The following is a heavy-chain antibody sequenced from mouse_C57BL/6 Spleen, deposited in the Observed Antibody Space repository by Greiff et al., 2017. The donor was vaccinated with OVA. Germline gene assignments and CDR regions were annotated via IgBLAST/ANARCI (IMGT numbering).Heavy chain of an antibody. D-gene: IGHD1-1*01. V-gene: IGHV1-64*01. J-gene: IGHJ4*01. CDR2: IHPNSGST. CDR3: ARPDPSITTVVAPYAMDD. Sequence: QVQLQQPGAELVKPGASVKLSCKASGYTFTSYWMHWVKQRPGQGLEWIGMIHPNSGSTNYNEKFKSKATLTVDKSSSTAYMQLSSLSSEDSAVYYCARPDPSITTVVAPYAMDDWGQGTSVTVSS. CDR1: GYTFTSYW.